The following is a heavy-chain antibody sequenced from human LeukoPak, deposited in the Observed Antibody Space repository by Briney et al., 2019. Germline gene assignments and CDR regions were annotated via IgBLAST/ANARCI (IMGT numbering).Heavy chain of an antibody. CDR2: IIPIFGTA. J-gene: IGHJ4*02. Sequence: SVKVSCKASGGTFSSYAISWVRQAPGQGLEWMGGIIPIFGTANYAQKFQGRVTITADESTSTAYMELSSLRSEDTAVYYCTRVLGYYDSSGYYYWYYFDYWGQGTLVTVSS. V-gene: IGHV1-69*13. CDR3: TRVLGYYDSSGYYYWYYFDY. D-gene: IGHD3-22*01. CDR1: GGTFSSYA.